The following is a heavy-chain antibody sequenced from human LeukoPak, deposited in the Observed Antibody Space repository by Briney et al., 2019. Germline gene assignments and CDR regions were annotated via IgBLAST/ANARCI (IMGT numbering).Heavy chain of an antibody. D-gene: IGHD3-22*01. Sequence: SETLSLTCTVSGCSIPNGYYWGWIRQPPGKGLEWIGSIYYTGNTYYNPSLHSRVTISVDTSKNRFSLKLSSMTAADTAIYYCVRDQRSDYYDISGYSPWGQGTLVTVSS. V-gene: IGHV4-38-2*02. J-gene: IGHJ5*02. CDR2: IYYTGNT. CDR1: GCSIPNGYY. CDR3: VRDQRSDYYDISGYSP.